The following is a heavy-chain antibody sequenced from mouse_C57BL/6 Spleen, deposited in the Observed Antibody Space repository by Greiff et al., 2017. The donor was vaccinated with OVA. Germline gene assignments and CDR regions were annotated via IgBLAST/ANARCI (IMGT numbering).Heavy chain of an antibody. Sequence: QVHVKQSGAELVRPGASVKLSCKASGYTFTDYYINWVKQRPGQGLEWIARIYPGSGNTYYNEKFKGKATLTAEKSSSTAYMQLSSLTSEDSAVYFCALYYYGSPRPFDYWGQGTTLTVSS. J-gene: IGHJ2*01. D-gene: IGHD1-1*01. CDR3: ALYYYGSPRPFDY. V-gene: IGHV1-76*01. CDR2: IYPGSGNT. CDR1: GYTFTDYY.